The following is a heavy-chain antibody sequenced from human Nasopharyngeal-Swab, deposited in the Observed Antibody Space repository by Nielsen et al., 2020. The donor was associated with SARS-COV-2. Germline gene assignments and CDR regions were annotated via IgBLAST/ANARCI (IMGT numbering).Heavy chain of an antibody. J-gene: IGHJ6*02. CDR3: ARGKGTSYYYYYGMDV. Sequence: SVKVSCKASGDAFSRFGISWVRQAPGQGLEWMGGIIPASGTPTYAQDSAQDLQGRVTISADESTSTAYMELSSLRSEDTAVYYCARGKGTSYYYYYGMDVWGQGTTVTVSS. V-gene: IGHV1-69*13. CDR1: GDAFSRFG. D-gene: IGHD1/OR15-1a*01. CDR2: IIPASGTP.